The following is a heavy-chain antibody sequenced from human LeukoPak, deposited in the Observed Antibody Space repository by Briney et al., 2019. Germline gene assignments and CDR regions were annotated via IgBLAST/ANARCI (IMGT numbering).Heavy chain of an antibody. Sequence: GGSLRLSCAASGFTFSSYAMSWVRQAPGKGLEWVSSISGSGGSTYYADSVKGRFTISRDNSKNTLYLQMNSLRAEDTAVYYCAKDLRVVTAIYYFDYWGQGTLVTVSS. J-gene: IGHJ4*02. CDR2: ISGSGGST. CDR1: GFTFSSYA. D-gene: IGHD2-21*02. V-gene: IGHV3-23*01. CDR3: AKDLRVVTAIYYFDY.